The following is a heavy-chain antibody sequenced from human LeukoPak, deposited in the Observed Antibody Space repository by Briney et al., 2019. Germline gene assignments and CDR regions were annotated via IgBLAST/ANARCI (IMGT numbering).Heavy chain of an antibody. CDR3: ARFVVVITDGGLYFDY. CDR1: GYSFNDKY. CDR2: INPNSGGT. D-gene: IGHD3-22*01. J-gene: IGHJ4*02. V-gene: IGHV1-2*02. Sequence: ASVKVSCKASGYSFNDKYLHWVRQAPGQGLEWMGSINPNSGGTNYAQKFQGRVTMTTDTSMSTAYMELSRLTSDDTAVYYCARFVVVITDGGLYFDYWGQGTLVTVSS.